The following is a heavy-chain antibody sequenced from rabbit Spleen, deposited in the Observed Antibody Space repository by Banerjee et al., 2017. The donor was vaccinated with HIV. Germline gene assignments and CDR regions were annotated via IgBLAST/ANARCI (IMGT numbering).Heavy chain of an antibody. CDR3: ASGSFYVI. D-gene: IGHD8-1*01. CDR1: GFSFSSYYY. J-gene: IGHJ4*02. V-gene: IGHV1S40*01. Sequence: QSLEESGGDLVKPGASLTLTCTASGFSFSSYYYMCWVRQAPGKGLEWIGCIYAGSSGSTYYASWAKGRFTISKTSTTVDLRMTSPTTEDTATYFCASGSFYVIWGQGTLVTVS. CDR2: IYAGSSGST.